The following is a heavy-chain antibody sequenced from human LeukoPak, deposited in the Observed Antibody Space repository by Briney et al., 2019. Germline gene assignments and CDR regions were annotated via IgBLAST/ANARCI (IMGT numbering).Heavy chain of an antibody. D-gene: IGHD3-22*01. CDR2: VYYSGNT. V-gene: IGHV4-39*07. J-gene: IGHJ6*03. CDR1: GDSISTSNSY. Sequence: PSETLSLTCTVSGDSISTSNSYWGWIRQPPGKGLEWIGSVYYSGNTYYNPSLKSRVTISVDTSKNQFSLKLSSVTAADTAVYYCARDLDYYDSSGYVYYYMDVWGKGTTVTISS. CDR3: ARDLDYYDSSGYVYYYMDV.